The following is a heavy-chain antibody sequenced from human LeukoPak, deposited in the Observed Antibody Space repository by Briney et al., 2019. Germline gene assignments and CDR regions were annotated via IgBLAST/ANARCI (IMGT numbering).Heavy chain of an antibody. CDR1: GDSIRSYY. CDR3: ASTTYYYDSSGYYFLDY. J-gene: IGHJ4*02. Sequence: SEALSLTCTVSGDSIRSYYWSWIRQPAGKGLEWIGRIYTSGSTNYNPSLQNRVTMSVDTSKNQSSLKLSSVTAADTAVYYCASTTYYYDSSGYYFLDYWGQGTLVTVSS. D-gene: IGHD3-22*01. CDR2: IYTSGST. V-gene: IGHV4-4*07.